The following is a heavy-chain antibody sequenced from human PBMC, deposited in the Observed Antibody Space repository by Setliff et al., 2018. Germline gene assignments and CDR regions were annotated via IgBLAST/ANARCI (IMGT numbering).Heavy chain of an antibody. CDR2: LYYNGTT. CDR3: ASTPRRGLDIRTRVGAFDS. D-gene: IGHD1-26*01. V-gene: IGHV4-59*01. J-gene: IGHJ4*02. CDR1: GASISSNY. Sequence: PSETLSLTCSVSGASISSNYWSWIRQSPGKGLEWIGYLYYNGTTRFGPSLKSRATISLDTSRNQFSLRLTPVTAADTAVYYCASTPRRGLDIRTRVGAFDSWGQGTVVTVSS.